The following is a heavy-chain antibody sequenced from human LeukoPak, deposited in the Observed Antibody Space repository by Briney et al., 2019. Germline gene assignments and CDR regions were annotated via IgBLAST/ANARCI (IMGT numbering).Heavy chain of an antibody. D-gene: IGHD3-16*01. CDR3: TRASVVGVTGLPDY. Sequence: PGGSLRLSCTASGFTFGDYAMTWVRQAPGKGLEWVGVIRNKAYGATPEYAASLKGRFTISRDDSNSIAYLQMNSLKTEDTAVYYCTRASVVGVTGLPDYWGQGTLVTVSS. CDR2: IRNKAYGATP. CDR1: GFTFGDYA. J-gene: IGHJ4*02. V-gene: IGHV3-49*04.